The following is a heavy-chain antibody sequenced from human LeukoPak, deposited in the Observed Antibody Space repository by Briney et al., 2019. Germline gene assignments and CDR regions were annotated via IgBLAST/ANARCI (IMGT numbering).Heavy chain of an antibody. J-gene: IGHJ6*03. CDR1: GDSVTTTNFY. CDR3: ARLRVQQLASSYYMDV. Sequence: SETLSLTCIVSGDSVTTTNFYWGWIRQAPGKGLGWIGSLYYGVNTYYKPSLKSRVTISVDTSLNQFSLILTSVTAADTGMYYCARLRVQQLASSYYMDVWGKGTTVTVSS. V-gene: IGHV4-39*01. CDR2: LYYGVNT. D-gene: IGHD6-13*01.